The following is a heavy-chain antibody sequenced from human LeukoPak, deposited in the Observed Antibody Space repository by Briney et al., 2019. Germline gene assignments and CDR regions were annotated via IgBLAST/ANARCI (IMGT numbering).Heavy chain of an antibody. CDR2: IYSGGST. D-gene: IGHD2-8*01. J-gene: IGHJ4*02. CDR3: ARRMIYDY. CDR1: GFTVSSNY. V-gene: IGHV3-66*04. Sequence: PGGSLRLSCAAYGFTVSSNYMNWVRQAPGKGLEWVSVIYSGGSTYYADSVKGRFTISRDNSKNTLYLQMNSLRAEDTAVYYCARRMIYDYWGQGTLVTVSS.